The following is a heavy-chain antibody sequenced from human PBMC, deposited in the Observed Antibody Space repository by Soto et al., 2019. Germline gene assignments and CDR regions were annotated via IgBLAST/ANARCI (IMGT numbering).Heavy chain of an antibody. D-gene: IGHD3-22*01. CDR3: ARGQGRSGYYDSSGYYPIH. Sequence: ASVKVSCKASGYTLTSYYMHWVRQAPGQGLEWMGIINPSGGSTSYAQKFQGRVTMTRDTSTSTVYMELSSLRSEDTAVYYCARGQGRSGYYDSSGYYPIHWGQGTLVTVSS. V-gene: IGHV1-46*01. J-gene: IGHJ4*02. CDR1: GYTLTSYY. CDR2: INPSGGST.